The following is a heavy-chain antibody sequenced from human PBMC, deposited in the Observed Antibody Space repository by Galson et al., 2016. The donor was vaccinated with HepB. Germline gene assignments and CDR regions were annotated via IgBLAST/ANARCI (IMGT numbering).Heavy chain of an antibody. Sequence: SLRLSCAASGFTVSSKYMSWVRQAPGKGLEWVSVIYSGGDTVYADSVKGRFTISRDHSKNTVYLQMNSLRVEDTAVYYCARDPPSVATGTWAWGQGTQVTVSS. D-gene: IGHD3-9*01. CDR3: ARDPPSVATGTWA. CDR2: IYSGGDT. J-gene: IGHJ5*02. V-gene: IGHV3-66*01. CDR1: GFTVSSKY.